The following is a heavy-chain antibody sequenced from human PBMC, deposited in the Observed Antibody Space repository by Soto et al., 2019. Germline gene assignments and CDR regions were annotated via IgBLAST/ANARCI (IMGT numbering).Heavy chain of an antibody. V-gene: IGHV3-66*01. D-gene: IGHD2-2*01. CDR2: IYSGGST. Sequence: EVQLVESGGGLVQPGGSLRLSCAASGFTVSSNYMSWVRQAPGKGLEWVSVIYSGGSTYYADSGKGRFTISSDNSKNTLYLQMNSLRAEDTAVYYCARESLYQPDAFDIWGQGTMVTVSS. J-gene: IGHJ3*02. CDR1: GFTVSSNY. CDR3: ARESLYQPDAFDI.